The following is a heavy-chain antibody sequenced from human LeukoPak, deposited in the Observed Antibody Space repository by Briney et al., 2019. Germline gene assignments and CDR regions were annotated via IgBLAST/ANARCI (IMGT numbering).Heavy chain of an antibody. D-gene: IGHD3-10*01. J-gene: IGHJ6*02. CDR2: IYPDDSDT. V-gene: IGHV5-51*01. CDR1: GYSFTNYW. Sequence: GESLKISCKGSGYSFTNYWIGWVRQMPGKGLEWMGIIYPDDSDTRYSPSFQGQVTITADKSINTAYLQWTTLKASDTAMYYCARKEANGEGGLDVWGQGTSVTVPS. CDR3: ARKEANGEGGLDV.